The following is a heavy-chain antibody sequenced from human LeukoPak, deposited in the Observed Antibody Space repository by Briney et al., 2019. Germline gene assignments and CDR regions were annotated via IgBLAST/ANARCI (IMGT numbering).Heavy chain of an antibody. J-gene: IGHJ6*03. CDR1: GRPLSCSLDY. Sequence: SETLSHTCTVSGRPLSCSLDYWGWIPRPPGDGLEWTGSMFYSGNTHYNPSLKSRVTISVDTSKNQFSLKLSSVTASDTAMYYCARLGYCDSSSCYLHYPYYMDVWGKGTTVTVSS. D-gene: IGHD2-2*01. CDR3: ARLGYCDSSSCYLHYPYYMDV. V-gene: IGHV4-39*01. CDR2: MFYSGNT.